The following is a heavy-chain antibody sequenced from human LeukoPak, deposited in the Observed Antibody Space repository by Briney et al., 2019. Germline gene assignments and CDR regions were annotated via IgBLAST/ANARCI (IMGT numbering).Heavy chain of an antibody. CDR2: ISGSGGST. D-gene: IGHD2-15*01. J-gene: IGHJ1*01. V-gene: IGHV3-23*01. CDR3: AKGSQGSYSQH. Sequence: GGSLRLSCAASGFTFSSYAMSWVGQAPGKGLEWVSAISGSGGSTYYADSVKGRFTISRDNSKNTLYLQMNSLRAEDTAVYYCAKGSQGSYSQHGGQGTLVTVSA. CDR1: GFTFSSYA.